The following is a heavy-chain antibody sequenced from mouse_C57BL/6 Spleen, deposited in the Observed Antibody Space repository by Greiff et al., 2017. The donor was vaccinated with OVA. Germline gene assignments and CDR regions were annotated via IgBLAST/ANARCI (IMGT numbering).Heavy chain of an antibody. CDR3: ARHDGSVYYFDY. CDR2: ISSGGSYT. D-gene: IGHD2-3*01. V-gene: IGHV5-6*01. Sequence: EVHLVESGGDLVKPGGSLKLSCAASGFTFSSYGMSWVRQTPDKRLEWVATISSGGSYTYCPDSVKGRFTISRDNAKNTLYLQMSSLKSEDTAMYYCARHDGSVYYFDYWGQGTTLTVSS. J-gene: IGHJ2*01. CDR1: GFTFSSYG.